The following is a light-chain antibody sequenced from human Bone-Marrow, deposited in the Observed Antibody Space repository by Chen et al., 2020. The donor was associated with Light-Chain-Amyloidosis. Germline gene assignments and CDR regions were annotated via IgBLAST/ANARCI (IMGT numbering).Light chain of an antibody. CDR3: QQYGTAPLT. CDR2: GSS. CDR1: QTISSNY. J-gene: IGKJ4*01. Sequence: EIVLTQSPGTLSLSPGEGANLSCSASQTISSNYLTRYQQKFGQAPRLLIYGSSSRATGIPDRFTGSVSGTDFTLTINRLEPEDFAMYYCQQYGTAPLTFGGGTKVEIK. V-gene: IGKV3-20*01.